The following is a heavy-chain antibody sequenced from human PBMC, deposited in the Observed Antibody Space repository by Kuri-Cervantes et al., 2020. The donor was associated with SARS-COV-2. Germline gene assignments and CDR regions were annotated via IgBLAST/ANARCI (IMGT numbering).Heavy chain of an antibody. CDR3: ARGYCSSTSRHYYYYMDV. V-gene: IGHV1-2*02. CDR1: GYAFTGYY. CDR2: INPNSGGT. Sequence: ASVKVSCKASGYAFTGYYMHRVRQAPGQGLEWMGWINPNSGGTNYAQKFQGRVTMTRDTSISTAYMELSRLRSDDTAVYYCARGYCSSTSRHYYYYMDVWGKGTTVTVSS. J-gene: IGHJ6*03. D-gene: IGHD2-2*01.